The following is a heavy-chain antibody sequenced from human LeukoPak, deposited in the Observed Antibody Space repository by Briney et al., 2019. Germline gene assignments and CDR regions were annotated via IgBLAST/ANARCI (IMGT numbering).Heavy chain of an antibody. CDR3: ARAQFGSYYYYYMDV. Sequence: GGSLRLSCAASGFTFSSYWMSWVRQAPGKGLEWVANIKQDGSEKYYVDSVKGRFTISRDNAKNSLYLQMNSLRAEDTAVYYCARAQFGSYYYYYMDVWGKGTTVTISS. J-gene: IGHJ6*03. CDR2: IKQDGSEK. CDR1: GFTFSSYW. V-gene: IGHV3-7*01. D-gene: IGHD1-26*01.